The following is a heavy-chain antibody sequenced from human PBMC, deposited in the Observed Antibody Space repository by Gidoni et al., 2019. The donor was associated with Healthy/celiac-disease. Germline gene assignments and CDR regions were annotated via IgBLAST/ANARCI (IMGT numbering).Heavy chain of an antibody. J-gene: IGHJ4*02. D-gene: IGHD6-13*01. CDR1: GFTFSSYW. Sequence: EVQLVESGGGLVQPGGSLRLSCAASGFTFSSYWMSWVRQAPGKGLEWVANIKQDGSEKYYVDSVKGRFTISRDNAKNSLYLQMNSLRAEDTAVYYCARVLGYSSSWSFDYWGQGTLVTVSS. V-gene: IGHV3-7*01. CDR2: IKQDGSEK. CDR3: ARVLGYSSSWSFDY.